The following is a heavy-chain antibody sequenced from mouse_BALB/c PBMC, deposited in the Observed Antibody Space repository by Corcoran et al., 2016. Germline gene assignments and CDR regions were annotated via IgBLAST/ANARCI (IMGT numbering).Heavy chain of an antibody. J-gene: IGHJ3*01. CDR1: GYTFTNYG. CDR3: AITTVVATFAY. CDR2: INTYPGEP. V-gene: IGHV9-3-1*01. D-gene: IGHD1-1*01. Sequence: QIQLVQSGPELKKPGETVKISCKASGYTFTNYGMNWVKQAPGKGLKWMGWINTYPGEPTYADDFKGRFAFSLETSASTAYLQINNLKNEDTATYFCAITTVVATFAYWGQGTLVTVSA.